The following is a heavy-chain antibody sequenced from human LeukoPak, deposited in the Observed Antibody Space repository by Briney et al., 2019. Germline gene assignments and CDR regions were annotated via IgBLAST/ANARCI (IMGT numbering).Heavy chain of an antibody. CDR1: GFTFSSYV. J-gene: IGHJ4*02. CDR2: ISYDGSNE. Sequence: GGSLRLSCAASGFTFSSYVMHWVRQAPGKGLEWVAIISYDGSNEYYADSVKGRFTISRDNSKNTLYLQMNSLRAEDTAVYYCAKDFWSGYYLLPYFDYWGQGTLVTVSS. V-gene: IGHV3-30*04. D-gene: IGHD3-3*01. CDR3: AKDFWSGYYLLPYFDY.